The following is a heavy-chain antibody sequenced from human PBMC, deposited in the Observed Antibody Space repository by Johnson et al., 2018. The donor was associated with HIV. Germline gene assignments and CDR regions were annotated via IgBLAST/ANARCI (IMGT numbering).Heavy chain of an antibody. J-gene: IGHJ3*02. CDR3: AKQGGSRLHLWVDAFDI. D-gene: IGHD3-10*01. CDR2: INWNGGST. CDR1: GFTFDDYG. V-gene: IGHV3-20*04. Sequence: MLLVESGGGVVRPGGSLRLSCAASGFTFDDYGMSWVRQAPGKGLAWVSGINWNGGSTGYADSVKGRFTISRDNAKNSLYLQMNSLRAEDTAVYYCAKQGGSRLHLWVDAFDIWGQGTMVTVSS.